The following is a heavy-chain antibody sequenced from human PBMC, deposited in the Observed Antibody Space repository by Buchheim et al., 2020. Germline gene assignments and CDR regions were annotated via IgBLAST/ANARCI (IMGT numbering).Heavy chain of an antibody. CDR3: ARAHYYDVTGYYSYDFDY. J-gene: IGHJ4*02. CDR2: IYSSGST. D-gene: IGHD3-22*01. Sequence: QVQLQESGPGLVKPSETLSVTCTVSGGSVTSGNFYWSWIRQPPGKGLEWIGYIYSSGSTNYHPSLKSRVSISVEPSKNQFSLKLNSVTAADSAVYYCARAHYYDVTGYYSYDFDYWGQGT. V-gene: IGHV4-61*01. CDR1: GGSVTSGNFY.